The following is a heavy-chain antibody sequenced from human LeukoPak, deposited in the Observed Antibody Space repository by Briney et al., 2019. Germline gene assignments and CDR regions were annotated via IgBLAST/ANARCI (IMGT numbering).Heavy chain of an antibody. Sequence: GGSLRLSCAASGFTFDDYDMSWVRQAPGKGLVWVSRINSDRSIINYADSVKGRFTISRDNAKNTLYLQMNSLRAEDTAVYYCASSVGANWFDPWGQGTLVTVSS. D-gene: IGHD1-26*01. CDR2: INSDRSII. CDR1: GFTFDDYD. V-gene: IGHV3-74*01. J-gene: IGHJ5*02. CDR3: ASSVGANWFDP.